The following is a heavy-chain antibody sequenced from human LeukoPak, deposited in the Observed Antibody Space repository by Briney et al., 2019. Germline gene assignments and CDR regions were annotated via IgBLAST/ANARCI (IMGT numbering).Heavy chain of an antibody. D-gene: IGHD2-2*01. CDR3: ARSYGPYQIDS. CDR2: IYHIGSA. Sequence: SQTLSLTCAVSDGSMSSDAWTWIRQPPGMALEWIGYIYHIGSAYYNPSLKSRVTISLDRSKNQFSLKLSSMTAADTAFYYCARSYGPYQIDSWGQGTLVTVSS. J-gene: IGHJ4*02. V-gene: IGHV4-30-2*01. CDR1: DGSMSSDA.